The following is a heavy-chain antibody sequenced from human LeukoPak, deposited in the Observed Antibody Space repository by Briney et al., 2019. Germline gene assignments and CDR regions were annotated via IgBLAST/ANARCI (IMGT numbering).Heavy chain of an antibody. CDR2: ISYDGSNK. Sequence: PGGSLRLSCAASGFTFSSYAMHWVRQAPGKGLEWVAVISYDGSNKYYADSVKGRFTISRDNSKNTLYLQMNSLRAEDTAVYYCAREARNWGFDYWGQGTLVTVSS. CDR3: AREARNWGFDY. J-gene: IGHJ4*02. V-gene: IGHV3-30-3*01. CDR1: GFTFSSYA. D-gene: IGHD7-27*01.